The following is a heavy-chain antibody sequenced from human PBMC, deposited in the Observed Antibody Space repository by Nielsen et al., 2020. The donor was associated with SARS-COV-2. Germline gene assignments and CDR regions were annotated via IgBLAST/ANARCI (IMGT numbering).Heavy chain of an antibody. J-gene: IGHJ3*02. Sequence: GESLKISCAASGFTFSSYGMHWVRQAPGKGLEWVAVIWYDGSNKYYADSVKGRFTISRDNAKNSLYLQMSSLRAEDTAVYYCARVLSYTFDIWGQGTMVTVSS. CDR1: GFTFSSYG. CDR2: IWYDGSNK. V-gene: IGHV3-33*01. CDR3: ARVLSYTFDI. D-gene: IGHD3-3*01.